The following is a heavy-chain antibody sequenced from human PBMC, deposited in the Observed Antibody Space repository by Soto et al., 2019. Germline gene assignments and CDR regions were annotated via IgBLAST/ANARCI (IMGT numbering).Heavy chain of an antibody. V-gene: IGHV3-11*03. CDR2: ISSSSSDI. Sequence: PGGSLRLSCAASGFTVSSNYMSWVRQAPGKGLEWVSYISSSSSDINYADSVKGRFTISRDNAKNSLYLQMDSLKVEDTAVYYCARHDGFSSGWIFDYWGHGTLVTVSS. J-gene: IGHJ4*01. CDR3: ARHDGFSSGWIFDY. CDR1: GFTVSSNY. D-gene: IGHD6-19*01.